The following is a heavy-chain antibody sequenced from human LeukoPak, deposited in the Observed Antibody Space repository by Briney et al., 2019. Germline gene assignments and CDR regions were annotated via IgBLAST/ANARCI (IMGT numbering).Heavy chain of an antibody. J-gene: IGHJ4*02. Sequence: SLSLSCSAYTFIFCSNARDRHRQAPGKGLVGGAVISYGGSNKYYADTVKGRFTLSRDNSTQTLYLQMNSLGAEDTAVYYCGSYRHSSGWYFFDYWGQGTLVTVSS. CDR2: ISYGGSNK. CDR3: GSYRHSSGWYFFDY. V-gene: IGHV3-30-3*01. D-gene: IGHD6-19*01. CDR1: TFIFCSNA.